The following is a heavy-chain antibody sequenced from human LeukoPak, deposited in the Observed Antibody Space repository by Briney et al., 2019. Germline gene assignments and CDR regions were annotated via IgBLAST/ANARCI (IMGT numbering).Heavy chain of an antibody. CDR3: ARRDYVPIFDY. J-gene: IGHJ4*02. CDR1: GYSFTSYW. D-gene: IGHD4-17*01. V-gene: IGHV5-51*01. Sequence: GESLKISCKGSGYSFTSYWIGWGRQMPGKGLEWMGIIYPGDSDTRYSPSFQGQVTISADKTISTAYLQWSSLKASDTAIYYCARRDYVPIFDYWGQGTLVTVSS. CDR2: IYPGDSDT.